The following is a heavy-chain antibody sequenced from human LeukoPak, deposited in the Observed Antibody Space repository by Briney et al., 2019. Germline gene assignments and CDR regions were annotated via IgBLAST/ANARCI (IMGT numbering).Heavy chain of an antibody. D-gene: IGHD6-13*01. CDR1: GFTFTSSA. CDR2: IVVGSGNT. V-gene: IGHV1-58*02. Sequence: SVKVSCKASGFTFTSSAMQWVRQARGQRLEWIGWIVVGSGNTNYAQKFQERVTITRDMSTSTAYMELSSLRSEDTAVYYCAADRRRQQLTSYWYFDLWGRGTLVTVSS. J-gene: IGHJ2*01. CDR3: AADRRRQQLTSYWYFDL.